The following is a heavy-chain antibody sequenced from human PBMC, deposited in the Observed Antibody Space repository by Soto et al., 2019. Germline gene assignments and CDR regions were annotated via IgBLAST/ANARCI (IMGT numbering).Heavy chain of an antibody. CDR1: GFTFRTYG. D-gene: IGHD5-18*01. V-gene: IGHV3-30*18. CDR2: ITNDGSDK. J-gene: IGHJ5*02. Sequence: GGSLRLSCAASGFTFRTYGMHWVRQAPGKGLEWVAVITNDGSDKYYADSVKGRFAISRDNSLNTLFLQMNSLRDEDTAVYYCAKYGYDTGWHLPFEPWGRGTLVTVSS. CDR3: AKYGYDTGWHLPFEP.